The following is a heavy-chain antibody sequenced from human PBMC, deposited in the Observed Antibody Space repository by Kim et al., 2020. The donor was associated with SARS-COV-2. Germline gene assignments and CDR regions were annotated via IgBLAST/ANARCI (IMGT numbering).Heavy chain of an antibody. CDR3: AKDLLYVPGRGYFDS. J-gene: IGHJ4*02. D-gene: IGHD3-10*01. Sequence: ADSVRGRFTISRENSKKILFLQMDSLRVDDTAVYYCAKDLLYVPGRGYFDSWGQGVLVTVSS. V-gene: IGHV3-23*01.